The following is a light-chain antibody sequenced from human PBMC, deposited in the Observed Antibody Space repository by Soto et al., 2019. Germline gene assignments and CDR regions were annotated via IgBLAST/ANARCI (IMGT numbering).Light chain of an antibody. V-gene: IGLV1-44*01. CDR3: AAWHDSLNGFYV. J-gene: IGLJ1*01. CDR1: SSNIGSNT. CDR2: SNN. Sequence: SALTQPPSASRTPGQRVTISCSGSSSNIGSNTVSWYQQLPGTAPKLLIYSNNQRPSGVPDRFSGSKSGTSASLAISGLQSEDEADYYCAAWHDSLNGFYVFGTGTKVTVL.